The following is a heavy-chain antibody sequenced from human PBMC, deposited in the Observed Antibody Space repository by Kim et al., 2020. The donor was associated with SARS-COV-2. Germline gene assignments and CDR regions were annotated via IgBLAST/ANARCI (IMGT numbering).Heavy chain of an antibody. CDR1: GFTFSSYA. CDR2: ISYDGSNK. V-gene: IGHV3-30*04. D-gene: IGHD4-17*01. Sequence: GGSLRLSCAASGFTFSSYAMHWARQAPGKGLEWVAVISYDGSNKYYADSVKGRFTISRDNSKNTLYLQMNSLRAEDTAVYYCARGPELTVTTLYLYYYYGMDVWGQGTTVTVSS. J-gene: IGHJ6*02. CDR3: ARGPELTVTTLYLYYYYGMDV.